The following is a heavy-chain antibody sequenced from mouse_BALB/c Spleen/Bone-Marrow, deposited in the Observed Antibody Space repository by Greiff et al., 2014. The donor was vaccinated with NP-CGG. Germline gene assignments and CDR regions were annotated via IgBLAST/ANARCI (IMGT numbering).Heavy chain of an antibody. CDR1: GYTFSSYW. J-gene: IGHJ3*01. CDR2: ILPGSGGT. D-gene: IGHD1-1*02. V-gene: IGHV1-9*01. CDR3: ASFYGRFAY. Sequence: QVQLKQSGAELMKPGASVKISCKATGYTFSSYWIEWVKQRPGHGLEWIGEILPGSGGTNYNEKFKGKATFTADTSSNTAYMQLSSLTSEDSAVYYCASFYGRFAYWGQGTLVTVSA.